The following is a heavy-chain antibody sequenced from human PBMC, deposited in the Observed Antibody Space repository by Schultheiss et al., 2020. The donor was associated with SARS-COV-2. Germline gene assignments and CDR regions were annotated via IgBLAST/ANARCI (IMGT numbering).Heavy chain of an antibody. CDR2: IYYSGST. J-gene: IGHJ4*02. CDR1: GGSISSGGYY. Sequence: SQTLSLTCTVSGGSISSGGYYWSWIRQHPGKGLEWIGYIYYSGSTYYNPSLKSRVTISVDTSKNQFSLKLRSVTAADTAVYYCSRGQYRRRFDYWGQGTLVTVSS. V-gene: IGHV4-31*03. D-gene: IGHD5-12*01. CDR3: SRGQYRRRFDY.